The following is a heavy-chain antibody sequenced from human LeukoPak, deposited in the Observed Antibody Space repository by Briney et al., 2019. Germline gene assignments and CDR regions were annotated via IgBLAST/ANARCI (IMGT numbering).Heavy chain of an antibody. D-gene: IGHD3-3*01. CDR1: GFTFSSYA. J-gene: IGHJ3*02. Sequence: GGSLRLSCAASGFTFSSYAMSWVRQAPGKGLEWVSAISGSGGSTYYADSVKGRFTISRDNSKNTLYLQMNSLRAEDTAVYYCAKDRTYYDFWSGSYAFDIWGQGTMVTVSS. CDR2: ISGSGGST. V-gene: IGHV3-23*01. CDR3: AKDRTYYDFWSGSYAFDI.